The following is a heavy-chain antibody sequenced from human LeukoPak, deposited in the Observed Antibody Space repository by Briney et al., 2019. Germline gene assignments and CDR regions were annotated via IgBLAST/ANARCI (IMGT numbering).Heavy chain of an antibody. CDR3: ARDPSPYGGNYYFDY. CDR1: GYTFTSYY. V-gene: IGHV1-46*01. CDR2: INPSGGST. Sequence: GASVTVSCKASGYTFTSYYMHWVRQAPGQGLGWMGIINPSGGSTSYAQKFQGRVTMTRDTSTSTVYMELSSLRSEDTAVYYCARDPSPYGGNYYFDYWGQGTLVTVSS. J-gene: IGHJ4*02. D-gene: IGHD4-23*01.